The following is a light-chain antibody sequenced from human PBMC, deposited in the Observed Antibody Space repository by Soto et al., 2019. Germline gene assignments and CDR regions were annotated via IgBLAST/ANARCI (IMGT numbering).Light chain of an antibody. V-gene: IGLV2-8*01. CDR1: SSDVGGYNY. J-gene: IGLJ1*01. Sequence: QSVLTQPPSASGSPGQSVTISCTGTSSDVGGYNYVSWYQQHPGKAPKLMIYDASKRPSGVPDRFSGSKSGITASLTVSGLQAEDEADYYCSSYAGSNNFVFGTGTKVTVL. CDR2: DAS. CDR3: SSYAGSNNFV.